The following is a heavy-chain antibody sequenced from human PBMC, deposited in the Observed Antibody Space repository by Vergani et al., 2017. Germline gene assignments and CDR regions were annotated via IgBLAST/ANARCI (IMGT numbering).Heavy chain of an antibody. CDR3: ASQEMVPRVDY. CDR2: IYYSGST. CDR1: GGSISSSSYY. V-gene: IGHV4-39*01. Sequence: QLQLQESGPGLVTPSETLSLTCTVSGGSISSSSYYWGWIRQPPGKGLEWIGSIYYSGSTYYNPSLKSRVTISVDTSKNQFSLKLSSVTAADTAVYYCASQEMVPRVDYWGQGTLVTVSS. J-gene: IGHJ4*02. D-gene: IGHD5-24*01.